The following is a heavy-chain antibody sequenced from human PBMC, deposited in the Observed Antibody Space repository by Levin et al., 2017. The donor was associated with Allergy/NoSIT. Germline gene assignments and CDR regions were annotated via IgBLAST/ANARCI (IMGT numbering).Heavy chain of an antibody. CDR3: ARDLVAYGGVTGTFGY. J-gene: IGHJ4*02. CDR2: ISWNGDST. Sequence: RAGGSLRLSCEASGFIFDDYAMSWVRHTPGKGLEWVSGISWNGDSTGYADFVKGRFTISRERGKNSLYLQMNSLRVEDTAIYYCARDLVAYGGVTGTFGYWGQGSLVTVSS. D-gene: IGHD3-16*01. CDR1: GFIFDDYA. V-gene: IGHV3-20*04.